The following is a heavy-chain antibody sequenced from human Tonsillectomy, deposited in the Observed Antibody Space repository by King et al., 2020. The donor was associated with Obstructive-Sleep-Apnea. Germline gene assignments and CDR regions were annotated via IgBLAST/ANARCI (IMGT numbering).Heavy chain of an antibody. Sequence: LQLQESGPGLVNPSETLYLSCIVSGASISSNSYYWGWIRQPPGKGLEWIGNIYYSGSTYYNPSLKSRVTISLDTSQSQFSLRLSSVTAAATAVYYCARAVAVAGSFDPWGRGTLVSVSS. D-gene: IGHD6-19*01. CDR3: ARAVAVAGSFDP. CDR1: GASISSNSYY. J-gene: IGHJ5*02. CDR2: IYYSGST. V-gene: IGHV4-39*07.